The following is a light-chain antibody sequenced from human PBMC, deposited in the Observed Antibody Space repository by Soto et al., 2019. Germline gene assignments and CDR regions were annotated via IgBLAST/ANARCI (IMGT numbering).Light chain of an antibody. Sequence: QSALTQPPSVSGAPGQRVTISCTGGSSNIGAGYDVHWYQQPPGTAPKLLIYDDRNRPSGVPDRFSGSKSGTSASLAITGLQAEDEADYYCQSYDSSLSAEVFGGGTKVTVL. V-gene: IGLV1-40*01. CDR1: SSNIGAGYD. J-gene: IGLJ2*01. CDR3: QSYDSSLSAEV. CDR2: DDR.